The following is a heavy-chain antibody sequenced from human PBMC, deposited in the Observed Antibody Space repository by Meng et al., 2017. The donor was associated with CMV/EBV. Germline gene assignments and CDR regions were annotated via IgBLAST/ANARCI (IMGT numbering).Heavy chain of an antibody. Sequence: SGPTLVKPTQTLTLTCTFSGFSLSTSGVGVGWIRQPPGKALEWLALIYWNDDKRYSPSLKSRLTITKDTSKNQVVLKMTNMDPVDTATYYCAHRPHYYDSSGYFDWGQGTLVTVSS. CDR1: GFSLSTSGVG. CDR2: IYWNDDK. V-gene: IGHV2-5*01. D-gene: IGHD3-22*01. CDR3: AHRPHYYDSSGYFD. J-gene: IGHJ4*02.